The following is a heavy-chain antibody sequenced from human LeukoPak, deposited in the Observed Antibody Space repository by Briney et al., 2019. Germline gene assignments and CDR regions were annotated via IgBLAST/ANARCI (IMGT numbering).Heavy chain of an antibody. J-gene: IGHJ6*02. CDR1: GFTFSSYA. D-gene: IGHD3-22*01. Sequence: TGGSLRLSCAASGFTFSSYAMSWVRQAPGEGLEWVSAISGSGGSTYYADSVEGRFTISRDNSKNTLYLQMNSLRAEDTAVYYCANPLAYDSSGYYWLAFDYYYGMDVWGQGTTVTVSS. V-gene: IGHV3-23*01. CDR3: ANPLAYDSSGYYWLAFDYYYGMDV. CDR2: ISGSGGST.